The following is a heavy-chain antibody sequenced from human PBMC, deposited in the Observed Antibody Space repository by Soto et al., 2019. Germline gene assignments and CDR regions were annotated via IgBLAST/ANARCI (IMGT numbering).Heavy chain of an antibody. V-gene: IGHV3-9*01. Sequence: EVQLVESGGDLVQPGRSLRLSCAASGFTFDDYAMHWVRQVPGRGLQWVSGLSWNGVTIGYAASVKGRFTVSRDNAKKSLYLPNGGLRTDHTGFYYCAGSRALDCSDYLGCHFGIGVWGLGTTVTVS. D-gene: IGHD3-22*01. J-gene: IGHJ6*02. CDR3: AGSRALDCSDYLGCHFGIGV. CDR2: LSWNGVTI. CDR1: GFTFDDYA.